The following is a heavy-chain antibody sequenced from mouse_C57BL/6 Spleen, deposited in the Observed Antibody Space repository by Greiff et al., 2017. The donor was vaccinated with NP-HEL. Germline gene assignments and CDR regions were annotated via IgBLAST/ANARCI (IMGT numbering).Heavy chain of an antibody. J-gene: IGHJ4*01. V-gene: IGHV5-4*01. D-gene: IGHD4-1*01. CDR3: ARDLGLYAMGY. CDR1: GFTFSSYA. Sequence: EVQGVESGGGLVKPGGSLKLSCAASGFTFSSYAMSWVRQTPEKRLEWVATISDGGSYTYYPDNVKGRFTISRDNAKNNLYLQMSHLKSEDTAMYYCARDLGLYAMGYWGQGTSVTVSS. CDR2: ISDGGSYT.